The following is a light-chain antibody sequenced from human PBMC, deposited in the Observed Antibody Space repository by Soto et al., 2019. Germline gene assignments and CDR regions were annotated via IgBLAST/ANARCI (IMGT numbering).Light chain of an antibody. CDR2: GAS. CDR1: QSITNN. Sequence: EIVMTQSPATLSVSPGEGATLSCRASQSITNNLAWYQQQPGQGPRLLIYGASTRITGIPARFSGSGSGTEFTLTISSLQSEDFAVYYCQQYDNWPITFGPGTKVDIE. V-gene: IGKV3-15*01. CDR3: QQYDNWPIT. J-gene: IGKJ3*01.